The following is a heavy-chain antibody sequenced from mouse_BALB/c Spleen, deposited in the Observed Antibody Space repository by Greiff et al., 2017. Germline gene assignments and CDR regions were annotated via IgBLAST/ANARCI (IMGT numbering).Heavy chain of an antibody. CDR2: ISSGGSYT. J-gene: IGHJ4*01. Sequence: EVHLVESGGGLVKPGGSLKLSCAASGFTFSSYAMSWVRQSPEKRLEWVAEISSGGSYTYYPDTVTGRFTISRDNAKNTLYLEMSSLRSEDTAMYYCAREGYYGSSYDAMDYWGQGTSVTVSS. D-gene: IGHD1-1*01. V-gene: IGHV5-9-4*01. CDR1: GFTFSSYA. CDR3: AREGYYGSSYDAMDY.